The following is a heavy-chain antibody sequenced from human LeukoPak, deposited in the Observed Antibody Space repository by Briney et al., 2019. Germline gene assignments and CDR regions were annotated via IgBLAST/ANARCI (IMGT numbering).Heavy chain of an antibody. J-gene: IGHJ4*02. V-gene: IGHV4-34*01. Sequence: PSETLSLTCAVYGGSFSGYYWSWIRQPPGKGLEWIGEINHSGSTNYNPSLKSRVTISVDTSKNQFSLKLSSVTAADTAVYYCARHNDYVWGSYRMLDYWGQGTLVTVSS. CDR2: INHSGST. D-gene: IGHD3-16*02. CDR3: ARHNDYVWGSYRMLDY. CDR1: GGSFSGYY.